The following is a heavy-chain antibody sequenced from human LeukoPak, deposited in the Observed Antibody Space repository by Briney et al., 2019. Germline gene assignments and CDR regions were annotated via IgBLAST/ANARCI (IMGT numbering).Heavy chain of an antibody. D-gene: IGHD4-23*01. J-gene: IGHJ4*02. V-gene: IGHV3-73*01. CDR3: TRPLAGGKDC. CDR1: GFTFSGSA. Sequence: GGSLRLSCAASGFTFSGSAMHWVRHASGKGLELVGRIRSKANSYATAYAASVKGRFTISRDDSKNTAYLQMNSLKTEDTAVYYCTRPLAGGKDCWGQGTLVTVSS. CDR2: IRSKANSYAT.